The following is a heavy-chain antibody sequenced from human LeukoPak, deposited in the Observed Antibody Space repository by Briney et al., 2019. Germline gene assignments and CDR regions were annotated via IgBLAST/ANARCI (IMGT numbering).Heavy chain of an antibody. J-gene: IGHJ5*02. D-gene: IGHD2-2*01. CDR1: GGTFSSYA. Sequence: SVTVSCTAPGGTFSSYAISWVRQAPGQGLEWMGGIIPIFGTANYAQKFQGRVTITADESTSTAYMELSSLRSEDTAVYYCAREVVVVPAAMGRWFDPWGQGTLVTVSS. CDR3: AREVVVVPAAMGRWFDP. CDR2: IIPIFGTA. V-gene: IGHV1-69*13.